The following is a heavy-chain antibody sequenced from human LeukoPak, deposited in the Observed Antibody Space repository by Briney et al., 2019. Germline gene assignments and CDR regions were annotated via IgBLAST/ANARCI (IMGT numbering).Heavy chain of an antibody. D-gene: IGHD1-7*01. V-gene: IGHV4-30-2*01. Sequence: PSQTLSLTCAVSGGSISNGGYSWSWIRQPPGKGVEWIGYIYHSGSTYYNPSLKSRVTISVDRSKSQFSLKLSSVTAADTAVYYCARGNSRYYYYGMDVWGKGTTVTVSS. CDR3: ARGNSRYYYYGMDV. CDR1: GGSISNGGYS. CDR2: IYHSGST. J-gene: IGHJ6*04.